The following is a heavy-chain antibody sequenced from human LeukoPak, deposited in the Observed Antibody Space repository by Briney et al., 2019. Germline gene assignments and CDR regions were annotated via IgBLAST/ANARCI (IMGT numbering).Heavy chain of an antibody. J-gene: IGHJ4*02. Sequence: KPGGSLRLSCAASGFTFSDYYMSWIRQAPGKGLEWVSYISSSGSTIYYADSVKGRFTISRDNAKNSLYLQMNSLRAEDTAVYYCARERTTITTLFDYWGQGTLVTVSS. V-gene: IGHV3-11*01. CDR1: GFTFSDYY. CDR3: ARERTTITTLFDY. D-gene: IGHD5-12*01. CDR2: ISSSGSTI.